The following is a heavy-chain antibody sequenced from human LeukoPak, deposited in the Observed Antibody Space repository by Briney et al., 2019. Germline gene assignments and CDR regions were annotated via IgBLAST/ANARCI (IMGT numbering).Heavy chain of an antibody. D-gene: IGHD3-22*01. CDR3: AREATTTMESSGRFDY. J-gene: IGHJ4*02. Sequence: ASVKVSCKASGYTFTSYYMHWVRQAPGQGLEWMGIINPSGGSTSYAQKFRGRVTMTRDTSTSTVYMELSSLRSEDTAVYYCAREATTTMESSGRFDYWGQGTLVTVSS. CDR2: INPSGGST. V-gene: IGHV1-46*01. CDR1: GYTFTSYY.